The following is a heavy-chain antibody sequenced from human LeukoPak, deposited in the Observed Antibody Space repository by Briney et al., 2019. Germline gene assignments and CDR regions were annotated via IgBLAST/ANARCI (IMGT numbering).Heavy chain of an antibody. CDR3: AKDFWSGYLADY. CDR1: GYTFTGYY. J-gene: IGHJ4*02. V-gene: IGHV1-2*02. Sequence: ASVKVSCKASGYTFTGYYMHWVRQAPGQGLEWMGWINPNSGGTNYAQKLQGRVTMTRDTSISTAYMELSRLRSDDTAVYYCAKDFWSGYLADYWGQGTLVTVSS. CDR2: INPNSGGT. D-gene: IGHD3-3*01.